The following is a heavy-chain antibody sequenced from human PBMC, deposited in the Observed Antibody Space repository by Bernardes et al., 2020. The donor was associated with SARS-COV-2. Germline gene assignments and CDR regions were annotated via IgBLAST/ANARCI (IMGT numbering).Heavy chain of an antibody. Sequence: GGSLRLSCAASGFTFDDYGMSWVRQAPGKGLEWVSGINWNGGSTGYADSVKGRFTISRDNAKNSLYLQMNSLRAEDTALYYCARARLLWTSRGFYFDYWGQGTLVTVSS. CDR1: GFTFDDYG. CDR2: INWNGGST. V-gene: IGHV3-20*04. D-gene: IGHD3-10*01. CDR3: ARARLLWTSRGFYFDY. J-gene: IGHJ4*02.